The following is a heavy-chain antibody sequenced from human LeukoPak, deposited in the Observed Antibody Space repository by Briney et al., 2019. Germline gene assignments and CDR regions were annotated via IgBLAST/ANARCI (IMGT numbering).Heavy chain of an antibody. J-gene: IGHJ6*02. CDR1: GFTFSSYA. D-gene: IGHD3-3*01. V-gene: IGHV3-64*01. CDR2: ISSNGGST. Sequence: PGGSLRLSCAASGFTFSSYAMHWVRQAPGKGLEYVSAISSNGGSTYYANSVKGRFTISRDNSKNTLYLQMGRLRAEDMAVYYCARMEEYYYYYGMDVWGQGTTVTVSS. CDR3: ARMEEYYYYYGMDV.